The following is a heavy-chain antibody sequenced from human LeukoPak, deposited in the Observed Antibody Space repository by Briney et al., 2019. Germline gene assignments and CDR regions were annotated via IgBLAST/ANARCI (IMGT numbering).Heavy chain of an antibody. V-gene: IGHV1-18*01. D-gene: IGHD4-17*01. CDR3: ARSLYGYGDYSDY. J-gene: IGHJ4*02. CDR2: ISAYNGNT. CDR1: GYSFTQSG. Sequence: ASVKVSCKTSGYSFTQSGITWVRQAPGQGLEWMGWISAYNGNTNLAQKFQGRVTITRNTSISTAYMELSSLRSEDTAVYYCARSLYGYGDYSDYWGQGTLVTVSS.